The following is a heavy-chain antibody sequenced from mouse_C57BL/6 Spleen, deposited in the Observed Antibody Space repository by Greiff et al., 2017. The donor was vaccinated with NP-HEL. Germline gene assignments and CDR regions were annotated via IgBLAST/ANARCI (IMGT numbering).Heavy chain of an antibody. V-gene: IGHV1-69*01. CDR1: GYTFTSYW. Sequence: VQLQQPGAELVMPGASVKLSCKASGYTFTSYWMHWVKQRPGQGLEWIGEIDPSDSYTNYNQKFKGKSTLTLDKSSSTAYMQLSSLTSEDSAVYYCARSARDYAMDYWGQGTSVTVSS. J-gene: IGHJ4*01. CDR3: ARSARDYAMDY. D-gene: IGHD3-1*01. CDR2: IDPSDSYT.